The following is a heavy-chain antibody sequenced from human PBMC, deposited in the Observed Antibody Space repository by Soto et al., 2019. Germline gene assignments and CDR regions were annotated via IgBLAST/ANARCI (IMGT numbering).Heavy chain of an antibody. CDR2: ISGSGDST. Sequence: EVQLLESGGGLVQPGGSLRLSCAASGFTFSSYAMRWVRQAPVKGLEWVSAISGSGDSTYYADSVKGRFTISRDNSKNTLYLQRNSLRGEDTAVYYCARRGSGSYYDYWGQGTLVTVSS. J-gene: IGHJ4*02. D-gene: IGHD1-26*01. CDR1: GFTFSSYA. CDR3: ARRGSGSYYDY. V-gene: IGHV3-23*01.